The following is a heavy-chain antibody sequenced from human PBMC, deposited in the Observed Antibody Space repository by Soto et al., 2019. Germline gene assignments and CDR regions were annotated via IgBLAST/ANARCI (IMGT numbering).Heavy chain of an antibody. CDR1: GFTFSSYG. Sequence: GGSLRLSCAASGFTFSSYGTHWVRQAPGKGLEWVAVISYDGSKKYYADSVKGRFTISRDNSKNTLYLQMDSLRDEDTAVYYCARGYTSGYPSNWFDPWGQGTLVTV. CDR3: ARGYTSGYPSNWFDP. V-gene: IGHV3-30*03. D-gene: IGHD3-3*01. CDR2: ISYDGSKK. J-gene: IGHJ5*02.